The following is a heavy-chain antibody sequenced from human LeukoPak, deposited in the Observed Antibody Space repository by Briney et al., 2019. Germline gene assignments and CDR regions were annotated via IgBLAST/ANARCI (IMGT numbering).Heavy chain of an antibody. V-gene: IGHV3-15*01. CDR3: TTVRVGGITLFY. J-gene: IGHJ4*02. CDR1: GFTFSIAW. CDR2: IKSKTDGGTT. Sequence: EGSLRLSCAASGFTFSIAWMSWVRQAPGKGLEWVGCIKSKTDGGTTDYAAPVKGRFTISRDDSKNTLYLQMNSLKTEDTAVYYCTTVRVGGITLFYWGQGTLVTVSS. D-gene: IGHD3-22*01.